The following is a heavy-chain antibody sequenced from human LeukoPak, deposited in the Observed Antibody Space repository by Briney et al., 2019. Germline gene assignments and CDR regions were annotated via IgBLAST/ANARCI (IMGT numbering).Heavy chain of an antibody. CDR2: MYGDGST. CDR3: AKPVVGATQPVDY. V-gene: IGHV3-53*01. CDR1: GFSVSRNF. D-gene: IGHD1-26*01. J-gene: IGHJ4*02. Sequence: GGSLRLSCAASGFSVSRNFMTWVRQAPWKGLEWVSIMYGDGSTYNADSVKGRFTISRDNSKNTLYLQMNSLRAEDTAVYYCAKPVVGATQPVDYWGQGTLVTVSS.